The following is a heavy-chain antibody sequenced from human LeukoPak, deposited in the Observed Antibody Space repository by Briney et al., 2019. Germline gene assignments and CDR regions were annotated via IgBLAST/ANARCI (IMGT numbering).Heavy chain of an antibody. CDR2: VYDSGTT. D-gene: IGHD1-1*01. J-gene: IGHJ6*03. V-gene: IGHV4-59*01. CDR1: GGSISRYY. CDR3: ARVSWSPGTSYYYMDV. Sequence: PSETLSLTCTVSGGSISRYYWSWIRQPPGKGLEWFGYVYDSGTTNYNPSLKSRGTISVDTSKNQFSLKLRSGTAADTAVYYCARVSWSPGTSYYYMDVWGKGTTVTVSS.